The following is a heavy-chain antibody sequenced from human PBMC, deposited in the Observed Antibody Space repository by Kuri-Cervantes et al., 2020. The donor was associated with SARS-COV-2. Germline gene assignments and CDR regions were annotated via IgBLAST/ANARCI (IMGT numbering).Heavy chain of an antibody. CDR3: ARVDFWSGYDVMDV. J-gene: IGHJ6*03. CDR1: GYTFTGYY. V-gene: IGHV1-2*02. D-gene: IGHD3-3*01. Sequence: GESLKVSCKASGYTFTGYYMHWVRQAPGQGLEWMGWINPNSGGTNYAQKFQGRVTMTRDTSISTAYMELSRLRSDDTAVYYCARVDFWSGYDVMDVWGKGTTVTVSS. CDR2: INPNSGGT.